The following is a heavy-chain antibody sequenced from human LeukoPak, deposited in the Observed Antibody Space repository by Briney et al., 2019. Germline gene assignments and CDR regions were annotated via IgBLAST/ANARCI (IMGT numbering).Heavy chain of an antibody. J-gene: IGHJ4*02. CDR2: MSYSGST. D-gene: IGHD3-22*01. CDR1: GGSMADNS. Sequence: PSETLSLTCTVSGGSMADNSWNWIRQPPGKGLEWIGEMSYSGSTYYNPSLKSRVTISVDTSKNQFSLKLSSVTAADTAVYYCARRASKTDSSGYYPTLFFDYWGQGTLVTVSS. V-gene: IGHV4-59*08. CDR3: ARRASKTDSSGYYPTLFFDY.